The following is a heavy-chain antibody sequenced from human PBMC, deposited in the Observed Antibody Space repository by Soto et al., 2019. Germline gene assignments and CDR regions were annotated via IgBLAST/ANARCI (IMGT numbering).Heavy chain of an antibody. D-gene: IGHD1-26*01. Sequence: QVQLVQSGAEVKKPGSSVKVSCKASGGTFSSYAISWVRQAPGQGLEWMGGIIPIFGTANYAQKFQGRVTITADEPTSTAYIELSSLRSEDTAVYYCARLSGSYRSDWFGHWGQGTLVTVSS. J-gene: IGHJ5*02. CDR3: ARLSGSYRSDWFGH. CDR1: GGTFSSYA. V-gene: IGHV1-69*01. CDR2: IIPIFGTA.